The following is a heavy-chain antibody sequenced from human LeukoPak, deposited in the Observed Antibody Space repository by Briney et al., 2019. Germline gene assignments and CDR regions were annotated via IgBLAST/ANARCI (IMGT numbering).Heavy chain of an antibody. D-gene: IGHD3-3*01. J-gene: IGHJ3*02. CDR3: TRRKITIFGVATGAFDI. V-gene: IGHV3-73*01. CDR1: GFTFSGSA. CDR2: IRSKANSYAT. Sequence: GGSLRLSCAASGFTFSGSAMHWVRQASGKGLEWVGRIRSKANSYATAYAASVKGRFTISRDDSKNTAYLQMNSLKTEDTAVYYCTRRKITIFGVATGAFDIWGQGTMVTVSS.